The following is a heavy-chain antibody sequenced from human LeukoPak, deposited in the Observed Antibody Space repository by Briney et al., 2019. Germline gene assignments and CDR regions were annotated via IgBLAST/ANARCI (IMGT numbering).Heavy chain of an antibody. J-gene: IGHJ4*02. CDR3: ARGHWSGSTCYPFDY. D-gene: IGHD2-2*01. CDR2: MHPSNGNT. Sequence: ASVTVSCEASGYTLTSYDINWVRQAAGQGLEWMGWMHPSNGNTAYAQKFQGRGAMTRDTSISTAYMELSSLKSDDTAVYFCARGHWSGSTCYPFDYWGQGTLVTVSS. CDR1: GYTLTSYD. V-gene: IGHV1-8*01.